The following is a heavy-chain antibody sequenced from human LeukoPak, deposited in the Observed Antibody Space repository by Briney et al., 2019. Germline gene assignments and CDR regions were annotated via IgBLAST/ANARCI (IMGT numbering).Heavy chain of an antibody. CDR1: GGSLASSSNY. CDR3: ARQTSSGWYSLFDY. J-gene: IGHJ4*02. D-gene: IGHD6-19*01. V-gene: IGHV4-61*05. CDR2: IYYSGST. Sequence: SETLSLTCTVSGGSLASSSNYWVWIRQPPGKGLEWIGYIYYSGSTNYDPSLKSRVTISVDTSKNQFSLNLSSVTAADTAVYYCARQTSSGWYSLFDYWGQGTLVTVSS.